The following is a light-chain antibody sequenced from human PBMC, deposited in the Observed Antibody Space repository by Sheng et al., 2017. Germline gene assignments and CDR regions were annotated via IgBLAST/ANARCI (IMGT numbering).Light chain of an antibody. J-gene: IGKJ1*01. CDR3: HQTYSGST. CDR1: RNINSY. V-gene: IGKV1-39*01. CDR2: SAS. Sequence: DIQMTQSPSSLSASVGDRVTITCRASRNINSYLNWYQQKAGKAPKLLIYSASSLRGGVPSRFSGSGSGRDYSLTISSLESEDFATYYCHQTYSGSTFGQGTRVDFK.